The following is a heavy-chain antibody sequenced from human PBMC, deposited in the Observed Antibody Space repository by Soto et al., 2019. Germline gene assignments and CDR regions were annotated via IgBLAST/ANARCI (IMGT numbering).Heavy chain of an antibody. Sequence: PGESLKISCKGSGYSFTSYWIGWVRQMPVKGLEWMGIIYPGDSDTRYSPSFQGQVTISADKSISTAYLQWSSLKASDTAMYYCARSILTGYPRGDAFDIWGQGTMVTVSS. J-gene: IGHJ3*02. CDR3: ARSILTGYPRGDAFDI. V-gene: IGHV5-51*01. CDR1: GYSFTSYW. D-gene: IGHD3-9*01. CDR2: IYPGDSDT.